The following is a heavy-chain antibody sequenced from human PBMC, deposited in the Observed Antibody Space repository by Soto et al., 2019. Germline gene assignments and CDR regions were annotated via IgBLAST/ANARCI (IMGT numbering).Heavy chain of an antibody. CDR2: IYYLGST. Sequence: PSETLSLTCSVSGGSMSEYFWSWIRQSPGKGLEWIGYIYYLGSTDYNPSLKSRVTISVDTSKRHFSLRLTSVTAADTAVYYCARDGYDGSGSPYPAYWGPGTQVTVSS. D-gene: IGHD3-10*01. CDR1: GGSMSEYF. CDR3: ARDGYDGSGSPYPAY. J-gene: IGHJ4*02. V-gene: IGHV4-59*01.